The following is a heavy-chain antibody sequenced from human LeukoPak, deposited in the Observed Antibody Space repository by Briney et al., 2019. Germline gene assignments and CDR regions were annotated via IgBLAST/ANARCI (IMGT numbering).Heavy chain of an antibody. J-gene: IGHJ4*02. V-gene: IGHV4-31*03. Sequence: PSETLSLTCTVSGGSISSGGYYWNWIRQHPGKGLEWIGYIHYSGSTYYNPYLKSRLFISIDTSQNQFSLRLSSVTAADTAVYYCARDRRVVGSFDYWGQGTLVTVSS. D-gene: IGHD3-22*01. CDR3: ARDRRVVGSFDY. CDR1: GGSISSGGYY. CDR2: IHYSGST.